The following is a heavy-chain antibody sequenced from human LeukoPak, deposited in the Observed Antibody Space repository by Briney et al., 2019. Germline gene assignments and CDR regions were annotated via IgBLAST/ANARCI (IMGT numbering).Heavy chain of an antibody. CDR3: ARQAPAGSGSYRYYYYYMDV. CDR2: IYYSGSP. J-gene: IGHJ6*03. V-gene: IGHV4-30-4*08. Sequence: SETLSLTCTVSGGSISSGDYYWSWIRQPPGKGLEWIGYIYYSGSPYQNPSLKSRVTISVDTSKNQFSLKLSSVTAADTAVYYCARQAPAGSGSYRYYYYYMDVWGKGTTVTVSS. D-gene: IGHD3-10*01. CDR1: GGSISSGDYY.